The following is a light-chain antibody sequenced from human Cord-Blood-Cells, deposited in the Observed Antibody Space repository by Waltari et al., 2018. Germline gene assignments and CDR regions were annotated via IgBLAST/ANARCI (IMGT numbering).Light chain of an antibody. V-gene: IGLV2-23*01. CDR1: SSDVGSYNL. CDR3: CSYSGSSTLV. J-gene: IGLJ2*01. CDR2: EGR. Sequence: QSALTQPASVSGSPGQSITISCTGTSSDVGSYNLVSWYQQHPGNAPKLMIYEGRKRPSGFSNRVSVSKSGNTASLAISGLQAEDEADYYCCSYSGSSTLVFGGGTKLTVL.